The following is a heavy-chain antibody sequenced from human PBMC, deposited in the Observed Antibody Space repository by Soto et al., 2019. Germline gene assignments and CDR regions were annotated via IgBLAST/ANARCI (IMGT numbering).Heavy chain of an antibody. CDR1: GGSIISGDYY. CDR2: IYYSGST. V-gene: IGHV4-30-4*01. J-gene: IGHJ4*02. CDR3: ARDLGGYYDSRNFDY. D-gene: IGHD3-22*01. Sequence: SKTLYVTCTVSGGSIISGDYYWIRIRQPPGKGLEWIGYIYYSGSTYYNPSLKSRVTISVDTSKNQFSLKLSSVTAADTAVYYCARDLGGYYDSRNFDYWGQGTLVTVSS.